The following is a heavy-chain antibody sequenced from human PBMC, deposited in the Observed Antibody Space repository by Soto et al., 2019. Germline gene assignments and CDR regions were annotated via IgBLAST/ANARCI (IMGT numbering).Heavy chain of an antibody. CDR2: IYYSGST. J-gene: IGHJ6*02. V-gene: IGHV4-31*03. D-gene: IGHD3-10*01. Sequence: SETLSVTCTVSGGSISSGGYYWSWIRQHPGKGLEWIGYIYYSGSTYYNPSLKSRVTISVDTSKNQFTLKLSSVTAADTAVYYCARDSVTMVRGVIHYYYGMDVWGQGTTVTVSS. CDR1: GGSISSGGYY. CDR3: ARDSVTMVRGVIHYYYGMDV.